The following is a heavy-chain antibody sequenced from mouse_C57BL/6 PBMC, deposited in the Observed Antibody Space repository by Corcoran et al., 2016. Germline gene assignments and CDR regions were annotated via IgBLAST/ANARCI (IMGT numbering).Heavy chain of an antibody. CDR1: GYTFTTYG. CDR3: ERYGYYGSGNAMDY. V-gene: IGHV9-3*01. Sequence: QIQLVQSGPELKKPGETVKISCKASGYTFTTYGMSWVKQAPGKGLKWMGWINTYSGVPTYADDFKGRFAFSLETSASTAYLQINNLKNEDTATYFCERYGYYGSGNAMDYWGQGTSVTVSS. D-gene: IGHD1-1*01. CDR2: INTYSGVP. J-gene: IGHJ4*01.